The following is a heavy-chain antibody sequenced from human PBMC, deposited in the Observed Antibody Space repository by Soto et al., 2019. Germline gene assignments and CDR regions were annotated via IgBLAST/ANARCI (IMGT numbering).Heavy chain of an antibody. CDR2: ISAYNGNT. CDR3: VRESYYDILTGLSYYYGMDV. D-gene: IGHD3-9*01. V-gene: IGHV1-18*04. CDR1: GYTFTSYG. Sequence: QVQLMQSGVEVKKAGASVKVSCKASGYTFTSYGISWVRQAPGPGLEWMGWISAYNGNTNYAQKLQGRVTMTTDTSTTTAYMELRSLRSDDTAVYYCVRESYYDILTGLSYYYGMDVWGQGTTVTVSS. J-gene: IGHJ6*02.